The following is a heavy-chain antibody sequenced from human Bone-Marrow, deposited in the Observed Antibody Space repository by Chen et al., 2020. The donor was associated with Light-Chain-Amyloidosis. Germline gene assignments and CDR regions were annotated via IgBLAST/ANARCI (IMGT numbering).Heavy chain of an antibody. D-gene: IGHD5-12*01. CDR2: SYPVDSDA. CDR1: GDTFPNYW. J-gene: IGHJ4*02. CDR3: ARRRDGYNFDY. V-gene: IGHV5-51*01. Sequence: EVQLEQSGPEVKKPGESLKISCKGSGDTFPNYWIGWVRQMPGKGLEWMGVSYPVDSDARYSPSCEGQVTSSADKSITTAYLQWRSLKASDTAMYYCARRRDGYNFDYWGQGTLVTVSS.